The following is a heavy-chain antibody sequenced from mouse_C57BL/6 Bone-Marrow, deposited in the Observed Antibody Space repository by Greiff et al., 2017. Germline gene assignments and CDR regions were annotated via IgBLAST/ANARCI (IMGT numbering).Heavy chain of an antibody. CDR2: IDPETGGT. J-gene: IGHJ1*03. V-gene: IGHV1-15*01. D-gene: IGHD1-1*01. CDR1: GYTFTDYE. Sequence: QVQLKESGAELVRPGASVTLSCKASGYTFTDYEMHWVKQTPVHGLEWIGAIDPETGGTAYNQKFKGKAILTADKSSSTAYMELRSLTSEDSAVYYCTRCGNGSSLDVWGTGTTVTVSS. CDR3: TRCGNGSSLDV.